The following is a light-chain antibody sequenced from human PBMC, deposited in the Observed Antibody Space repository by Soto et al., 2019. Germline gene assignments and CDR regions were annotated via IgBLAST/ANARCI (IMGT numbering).Light chain of an antibody. CDR2: ENS. J-gene: IGLJ1*01. Sequence: QSVLTQPPSVSASPVQKVTISCSGNSSNIGSNDVSWYQQLPGKAPKLLIYENSQRPSGIPDRFSGSKSGTSATLGITGLQTGDEADDYCGTWDSSLIALFGTGTKLTVL. V-gene: IGLV1-51*02. CDR3: GTWDSSLIAL. CDR1: SSNIGSND.